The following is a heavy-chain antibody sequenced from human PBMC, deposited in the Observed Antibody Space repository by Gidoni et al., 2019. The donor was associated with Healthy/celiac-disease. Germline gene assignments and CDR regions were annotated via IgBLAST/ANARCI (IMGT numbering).Heavy chain of an antibody. Sequence: QVQLVETGGGVVQRGRPLRLSRAASGFPFSSDGMHWVRQAPGKGVEWVAVISYDGSNKYYADSVKDRFTISRDNSKNTLYLQMNSLRAEDKAGYYGAKDLATSRLNWGQGTLVTVSS. V-gene: IGHV3-30*18. CDR1: GFPFSSDG. D-gene: IGHD3-16*01. J-gene: IGHJ4*02. CDR3: AKDLATSRLN. CDR2: ISYDGSNK.